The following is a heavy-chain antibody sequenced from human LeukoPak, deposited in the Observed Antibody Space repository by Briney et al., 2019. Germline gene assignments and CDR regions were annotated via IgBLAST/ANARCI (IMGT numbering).Heavy chain of an antibody. V-gene: IGHV3-23*01. Sequence: GGSLRLSCAASGFTFSSYAMSWVRQAPGKGLEWVSTISGSGGSTYYADSVKGRFTISRDNSKNTLYLQMNSLRAEDTAVYYCAKARSVGIVGYWGQGTLVTVSS. D-gene: IGHD3-22*01. CDR1: GFTFSSYA. J-gene: IGHJ4*02. CDR2: ISGSGGST. CDR3: AKARSVGIVGY.